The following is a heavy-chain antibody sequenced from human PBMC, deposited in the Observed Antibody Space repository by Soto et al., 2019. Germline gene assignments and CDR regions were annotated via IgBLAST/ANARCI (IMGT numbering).Heavy chain of an antibody. J-gene: IGHJ4*02. Sequence: GGSLRLSCAASGFTFSNAWMSWVRQAPGKGLEWVGRIKSKTDGGTTDYAAPVKGRFTISRDDSKNTLYLQMNSLKTEDTAVYYCTTVTRGSGWYGPPDYWGQGTLVTVSS. V-gene: IGHV3-15*01. CDR1: GFTFSNAW. CDR3: TTVTRGSGWYGPPDY. D-gene: IGHD6-19*01. CDR2: IKSKTDGGTT.